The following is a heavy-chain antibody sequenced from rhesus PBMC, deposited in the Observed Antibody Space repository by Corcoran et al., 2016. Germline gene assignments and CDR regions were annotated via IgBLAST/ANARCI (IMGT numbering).Heavy chain of an antibody. J-gene: IGHJ4*01. V-gene: IGHV3-136*01. CDR1: GFTFNNYF. Sequence: EVQLVESGGGLVQPGGSLRLSCAASGFTFNNYFMSWGRQARGKGLEWGASSSAASSYGYYAESVKGRFTSSRDNAKNSLSLQMNSLRAEDTAVYYGTPFDYWGQGVLVTVSS. CDR2: SSAASSYG. CDR3: TPFDY.